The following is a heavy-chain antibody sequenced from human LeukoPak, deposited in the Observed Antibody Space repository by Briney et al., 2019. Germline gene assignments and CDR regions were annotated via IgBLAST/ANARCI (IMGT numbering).Heavy chain of an antibody. CDR3: ARERRRYGDYGYFDS. CDR1: GYTVRSND. D-gene: IGHD4-17*01. J-gene: IGHJ4*02. V-gene: IGHV3-66*01. Sequence: GGSLRLSCVASGYTVRSNDMSWVRQAPGKGLEWVSVIYDGGNTYYADSVKGRFTISRDNSKNTLFLQMYSLRVEDTAVYYCARERRRYGDYGYFDSWGQGALVTVSS. CDR2: IYDGGNT.